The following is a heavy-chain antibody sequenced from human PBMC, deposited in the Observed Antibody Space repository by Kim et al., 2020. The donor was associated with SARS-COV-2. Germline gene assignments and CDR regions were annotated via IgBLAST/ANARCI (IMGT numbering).Heavy chain of an antibody. CDR2: ISGTGYST. D-gene: IGHD4-17*01. V-gene: IGHV3-23*01. J-gene: IGHJ5*01. CDR3: AKVLATTVNQRPVDS. Sequence: GGSLRLSCAASGFTFSSYAMSWVRQAPGKGLEWVSAISGTGYSTYYVDSVKGRFTISRDNSKNTLYLQMNSLRAEDTAVYYCAKVLATTVNQRPVDSWGQGTLVTVSS. CDR1: GFTFSSYA.